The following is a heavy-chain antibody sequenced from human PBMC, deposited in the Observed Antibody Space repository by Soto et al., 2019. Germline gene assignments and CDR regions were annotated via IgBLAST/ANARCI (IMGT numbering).Heavy chain of an antibody. CDR3: ARSYIALDY. CDR1: GGSVTGDSNY. D-gene: IGHD2-21*01. J-gene: IGHJ4*02. Sequence: SETLSLTCTVSGGSVTGDSNYWTWIRQPPGKGLEWIGYIYSIGGTNYNSSLKSRLTISLDTSKNQFTLTLTSVTPADTAVYYCARSYIALDYWGQGIPVTVSS. V-gene: IGHV4-61*01. CDR2: IYSIGGT.